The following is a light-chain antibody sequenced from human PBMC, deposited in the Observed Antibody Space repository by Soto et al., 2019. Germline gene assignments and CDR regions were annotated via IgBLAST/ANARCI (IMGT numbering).Light chain of an antibody. Sequence: DIQITQAPSSLSASVVDRVTITCRASQSISGYLNWYQQKPGKAPNLLIYAASSLQSGVPSRFSGSGSGTDFTLTINSLHPEDFATYYCQQSYSTPITFGQGTRLEIK. CDR1: QSISGY. CDR2: AAS. J-gene: IGKJ5*01. CDR3: QQSYSTPIT. V-gene: IGKV1-39*01.